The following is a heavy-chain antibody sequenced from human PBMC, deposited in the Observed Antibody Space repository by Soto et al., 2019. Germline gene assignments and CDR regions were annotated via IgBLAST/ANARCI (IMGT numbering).Heavy chain of an antibody. CDR3: ASVGSPWGAAAVAVAGLFDY. CDR1: GYTFTSYG. J-gene: IGHJ4*02. V-gene: IGHV1-18*04. Sequence: ASVKVSCKASGYTFTSYGISWVRQAPGQGLEWMGWISAYNGNTNYAQKLQGRVTMTTDTSTSTAYMELRSLRSDDTAAYYCASVGSPWGAAAVAVAGLFDYWGQGTLVTVSS. CDR2: ISAYNGNT. D-gene: IGHD6-19*01.